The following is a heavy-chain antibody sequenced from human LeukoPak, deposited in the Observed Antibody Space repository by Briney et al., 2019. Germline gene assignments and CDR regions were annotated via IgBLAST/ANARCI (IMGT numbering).Heavy chain of an antibody. CDR1: GFTFSSYG. CDR2: ISGSGGST. D-gene: IGHD3-22*01. Sequence: GGSLRLSCAASGFTFSSYGMHWVRQAPGKGLEWVSAISGSGGSTYYADSVKGRFTISRDNSKNTLYLQMNSLRAEDTAVYYCAKDGDCSSTSCSLWYYDSSGYFDYWGQGTLVTVSS. CDR3: AKDGDCSSTSCSLWYYDSSGYFDY. V-gene: IGHV3-23*01. J-gene: IGHJ4*02.